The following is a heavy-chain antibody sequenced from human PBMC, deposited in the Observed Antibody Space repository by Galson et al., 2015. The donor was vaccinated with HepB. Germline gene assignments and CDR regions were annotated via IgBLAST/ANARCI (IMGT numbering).Heavy chain of an antibody. CDR3: ARDWVTNTYYYDSSGYYSAGDY. V-gene: IGHV1-2*02. CDR2: INPNSGGT. J-gene: IGHJ4*02. D-gene: IGHD3-22*01. CDR1: GYTFTGYY. Sequence: SVKVSCKASGYTFTGYYMHWVRQAPGQGLEWMGWINPNSGGTNYAQKFQGRVTMTRDTSISTAYMELSRLRSDDTAVYYCARDWVTNTYYYDSSGYYSAGDYWGQGTLVTVSS.